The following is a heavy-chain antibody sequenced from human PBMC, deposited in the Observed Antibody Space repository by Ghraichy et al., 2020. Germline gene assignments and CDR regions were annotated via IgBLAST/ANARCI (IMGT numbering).Heavy chain of an antibody. CDR2: ISGSGGST. CDR3: VLRVLVPGQFDY. D-gene: IGHD6-13*01. Sequence: GGSLRLSCAASGFTFSGYAMSWIRQAPGKGLEWVSAISGSGGSTYYADSVKGRFTISRDNSKNTLYLQMNSLRAEDTAVYYCVLRVLVPGQFDYWGQGTLVTVSS. V-gene: IGHV3-23*01. J-gene: IGHJ4*02. CDR1: GFTFSGYA.